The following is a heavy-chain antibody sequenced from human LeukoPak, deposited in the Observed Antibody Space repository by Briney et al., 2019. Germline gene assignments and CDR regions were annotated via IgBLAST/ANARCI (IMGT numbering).Heavy chain of an antibody. Sequence: SETLSLTCTVSGGSISSYYWSWIRQPAGKGLEWIGEINHGGSTNYNPSLKSRVTISVDTSKNQFSLKLSSVTAADTAVYYCARGPLWVNEGLFDPWGQGTLVTVSS. D-gene: IGHD3-16*01. CDR1: GGSISSYY. CDR3: ARGPLWVNEGLFDP. CDR2: INHGGST. V-gene: IGHV4-34*01. J-gene: IGHJ5*02.